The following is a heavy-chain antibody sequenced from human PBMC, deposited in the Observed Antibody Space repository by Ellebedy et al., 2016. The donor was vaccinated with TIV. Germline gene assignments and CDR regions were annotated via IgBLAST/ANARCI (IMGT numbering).Heavy chain of an antibody. CDR2: ISTYNGNT. CDR1: GYTFTGYG. Sequence: AASVTVSCKASGYTFTGYGICWVRQAPAQGLEWMGWISTYNGNTNFAQKVQGRVTMTTDTSTSTAYMELRSLRSDDTAVYYCARERRGSGSYYNYCGMDVWGQGTTVTVSS. D-gene: IGHD1-26*01. V-gene: IGHV1-18*04. J-gene: IGHJ6*02. CDR3: ARERRGSGSYYNYCGMDV.